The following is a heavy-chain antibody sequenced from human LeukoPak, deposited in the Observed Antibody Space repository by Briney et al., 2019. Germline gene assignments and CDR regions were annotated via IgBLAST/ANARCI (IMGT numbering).Heavy chain of an antibody. CDR3: ARQTFPNDSSGYYLDY. CDR2: IYYSGST. J-gene: IGHJ4*02. V-gene: IGHV4-39*01. D-gene: IGHD3-22*01. Sequence: PSETLSLTCTVSGGSISSSSYYWGWIRQPPGKGLEWIGIIYYSGSTYYNPSLKSRVTISVDTSKNQFSLKLSSVTAADTAVYYCARQTFPNDSSGYYLDYWGQGTLVTVSS. CDR1: GGSISSSSYY.